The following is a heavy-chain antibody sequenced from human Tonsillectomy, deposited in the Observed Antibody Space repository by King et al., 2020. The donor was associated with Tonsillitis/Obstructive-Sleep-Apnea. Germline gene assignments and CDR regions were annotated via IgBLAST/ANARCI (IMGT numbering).Heavy chain of an antibody. CDR3: AREVGATYWFDP. Sequence: QLVQSGAEVKKPGASVKVSCKASGYTFTSYYMHWVRQAPGQGLEWMGIINPSGCSTSYAQKFQGRVTMTRDTSTSTVYMELSSLRSEDTAGDYCAREVGATYWFDPWGQGTLVTVSS. J-gene: IGHJ5*02. V-gene: IGHV1-46*01. D-gene: IGHD1-26*01. CDR1: GYTFTSYY. CDR2: INPSGCST.